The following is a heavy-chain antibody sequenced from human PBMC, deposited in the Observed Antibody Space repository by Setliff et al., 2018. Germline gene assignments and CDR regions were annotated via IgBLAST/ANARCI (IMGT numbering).Heavy chain of an antibody. Sequence: SLRLSCAASGFVFSTYDMNWVRQAPGKGLEWASSISHSNTYIYYADSVKGRFTISRDNATNSLYLQMNSLRAEDTAVYYCARGNFYYFDRTGRGPNWFDPWGQGTLVTVSS. D-gene: IGHD3-22*01. V-gene: IGHV3-21*01. CDR1: GFVFSTYD. CDR2: ISHSNTYI. J-gene: IGHJ5*02. CDR3: ARGNFYYFDRTGRGPNWFDP.